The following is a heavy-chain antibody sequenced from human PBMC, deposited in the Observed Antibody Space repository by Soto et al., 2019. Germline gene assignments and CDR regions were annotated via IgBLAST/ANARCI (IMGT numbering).Heavy chain of an antibody. CDR3: VKGSLFSLGSGTSGGPDY. J-gene: IGHJ4*02. CDR1: GFTFSNYA. CDR2: INSSGDST. D-gene: IGHD3-10*01. V-gene: IGHV3-64D*06. Sequence: LRLSCSGSGFTFSNYAIHWVRQAPGKGLEYVSAINSSGDSTFYADSVKGRFTISRDNSKNTLYLQMSSLRTEDMAVYYCVKGSLFSLGSGTSGGPDYWGQGTLVTVSS.